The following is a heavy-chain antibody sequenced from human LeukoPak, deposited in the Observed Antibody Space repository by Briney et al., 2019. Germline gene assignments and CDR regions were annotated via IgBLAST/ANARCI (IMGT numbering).Heavy chain of an antibody. J-gene: IGHJ4*02. V-gene: IGHV4-39*01. D-gene: IGHD1-26*01. CDR2: IYYSGTT. CDR3: ARHSGSFYGQYDY. CDR1: GGSISSNSYY. Sequence: PSETLSLTCTVSGGSISSNSYYWGWIRQPPGKGLERIGTIYYSGTTYYNPSLKSRVSISVDTSKNQFSLKLTSVTAADTAVYYCARHSGSFYGQYDYWGQGTLVTVSS.